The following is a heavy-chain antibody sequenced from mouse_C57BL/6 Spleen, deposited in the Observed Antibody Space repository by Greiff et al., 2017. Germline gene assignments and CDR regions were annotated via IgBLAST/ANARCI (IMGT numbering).Heavy chain of an antibody. CDR1: GYTFTSYW. D-gene: IGHD1-1*01. CDR3: ARFYYGSSYEGPLFDY. J-gene: IGHJ2*01. V-gene: IGHV1-72*01. CDR2: IDPNSGGT. Sequence: QVQLQQPGAELVKPGASVKLSCKASGYTFTSYWMHWVKPRPGRGLEWIGRIDPNSGGTKYNEKFKSKATLTVDKPSSTAYMQLSSLTSEDSAVYYCARFYYGSSYEGPLFDYWGQGTTLTVSS.